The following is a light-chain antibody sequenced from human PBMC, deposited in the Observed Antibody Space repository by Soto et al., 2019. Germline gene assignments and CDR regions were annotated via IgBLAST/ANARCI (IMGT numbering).Light chain of an antibody. CDR2: SAS. J-gene: IGKJ1*01. CDR3: QQYDYWWK. V-gene: IGKV3-15*01. Sequence: VVMTQSPATLSVSPGERVTLFCRASQSVNTNVAWYHQRPGQTPRLLMYSASARTTGVPARFSGSGSGTEFTLTISSLQSEDVGVYYCQQYDYWWKCCQGTKVDIK. CDR1: QSVNTN.